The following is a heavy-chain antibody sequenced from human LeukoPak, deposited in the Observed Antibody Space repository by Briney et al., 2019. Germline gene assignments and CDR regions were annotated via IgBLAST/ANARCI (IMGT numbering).Heavy chain of an antibody. D-gene: IGHD3-22*01. CDR2: ISGSGGNT. V-gene: IGHV3-23*01. CDR1: GFTFSTYA. Sequence: GGSLILSCAASGFTFSTYAVNWVRQAPGKGLEWVSTISGSGGNTYYADSVKGRFTISRDNSKNTLYLQMSSLRAEDTAVYYCAKDRGRYYDSSGYYWGYYFDSWGQGILVTVST. J-gene: IGHJ4*02. CDR3: AKDRGRYYDSSGYYWGYYFDS.